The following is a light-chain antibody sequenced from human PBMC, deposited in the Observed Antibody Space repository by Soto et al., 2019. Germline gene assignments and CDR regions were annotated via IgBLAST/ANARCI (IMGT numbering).Light chain of an antibody. V-gene: IGKV1-39*01. Sequence: IQMTQSPSSLSASVGDRVTITCLASHTTNNYLNWYQLKPGKAPKLLIYAASTLQTGVPSRFTGSGSGTDFTLTIISLQHEDYATYFCQQSYSMPYAFGPGTKVDTK. CDR1: HTTNNY. J-gene: IGKJ2*01. CDR3: QQSYSMPYA. CDR2: AAS.